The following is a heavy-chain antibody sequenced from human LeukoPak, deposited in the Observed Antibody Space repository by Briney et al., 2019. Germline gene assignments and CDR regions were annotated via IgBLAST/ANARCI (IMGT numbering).Heavy chain of an antibody. Sequence: ASVKVSCKASGYRFTDHLIHWIRQAPGQGLEWMGWINPNSGGTNYAQKFQGRVTVTRDTSISTAYMELSRPRSDDTAVYYCARIYPPYGGNSGVVDYWGQGTLVTVSS. V-gene: IGHV1-2*02. CDR1: GYRFTDHL. D-gene: IGHD4-23*01. CDR2: INPNSGGT. CDR3: ARIYPPYGGNSGVVDY. J-gene: IGHJ4*02.